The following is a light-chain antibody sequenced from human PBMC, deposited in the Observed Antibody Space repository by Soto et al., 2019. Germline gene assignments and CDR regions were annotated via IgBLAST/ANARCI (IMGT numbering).Light chain of an antibody. CDR3: QHRNNWPWT. Sequence: EIVLTQSPAILSLSPGARATLSCRASQSVGRYLVWYQQKPGQAPSLLIYDASNRATGVPARFSGSGSGTDFTLTISSLESEDFAVDYCQHRNNWPWTLGQGTRVEIK. J-gene: IGKJ1*01. CDR2: DAS. V-gene: IGKV3-11*01. CDR1: QSVGRY.